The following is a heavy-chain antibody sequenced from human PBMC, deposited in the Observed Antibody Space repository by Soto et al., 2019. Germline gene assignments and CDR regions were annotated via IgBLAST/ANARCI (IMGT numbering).Heavy chain of an antibody. Sequence: PGGSLRLSCAASGFTFSTYTMNWVRQAPGKGLEWVASISSSGDSMFYADSVKGRFSISRDNAKKSLFLEMNSLRGEDTAVYYCTREVRRGWFDPWGQGTLVTVSS. CDR1: GFTFSTYT. CDR3: TREVRRGWFDP. J-gene: IGHJ5*02. V-gene: IGHV3-21*01. CDR2: ISSSGDSM.